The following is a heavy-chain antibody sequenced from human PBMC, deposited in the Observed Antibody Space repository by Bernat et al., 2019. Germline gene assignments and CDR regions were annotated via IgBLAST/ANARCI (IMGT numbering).Heavy chain of an antibody. Sequence: EVHLVESGGGLVKPGESLRVSCAASGFIFRNAWMSWVRQAPGKGLEWVGRIRSRPSGGTTDYAAPVKGRFTISRDDSTNTLYLQMNNMKNEDTDMYYCLKEDFDFWTWGQGTLVTVS. CDR1: GFIFRNAW. D-gene: IGHD3-3*01. CDR3: LKEDFDFWT. CDR2: IRSRPSGGTT. V-gene: IGHV3-15*01. J-gene: IGHJ5*02.